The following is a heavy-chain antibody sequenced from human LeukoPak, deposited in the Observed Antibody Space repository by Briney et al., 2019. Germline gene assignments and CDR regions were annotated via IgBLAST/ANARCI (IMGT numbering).Heavy chain of an antibody. Sequence: PGGSLRLSCAASGFTFNSYAMSWVRQAPGKGLEWVSAISGSGGSTYYADSVKGRFTISRDNSKNTLYLQMNSLRAEDTAVYYCAKDRVANAYGDYGYYFDYWGQGTLVTVSS. D-gene: IGHD4-17*01. V-gene: IGHV3-23*01. CDR2: ISGSGGST. J-gene: IGHJ4*02. CDR1: GFTFNSYA. CDR3: AKDRVANAYGDYGYYFDY.